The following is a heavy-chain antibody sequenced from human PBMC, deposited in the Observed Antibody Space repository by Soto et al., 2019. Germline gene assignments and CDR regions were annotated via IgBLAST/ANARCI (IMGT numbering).Heavy chain of an antibody. CDR1: GYTFTGYY. CDR2: INPNSGGT. CDR3: ARDRGYCSGGSCAVIYYFDY. V-gene: IGHV1-2*02. D-gene: IGHD2-15*01. J-gene: IGHJ4*02. Sequence: GASVKVSCKASGYTFTGYYMHWVRQAPGQGLEWMGWINPNSGGTNYAQKFQGRVTMTRDTSISTAYMELSRLRSDDTAVYYCARDRGYCSGGSCAVIYYFDYWGQGTLVTVSS.